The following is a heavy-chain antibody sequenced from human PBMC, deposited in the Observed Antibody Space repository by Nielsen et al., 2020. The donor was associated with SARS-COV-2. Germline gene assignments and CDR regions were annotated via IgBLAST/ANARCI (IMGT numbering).Heavy chain of an antibody. CDR2: IYYSGST. Sequence: SETLSLTCTVSGGSVSSGTYYWTWIRQPPGKGLEWIGYIYYSGSTNYNPSLKSRVTISVDTSKNQFSLKLSSVTAADTAVYYCARDAKETFSYDSGGYSLNLHYFDYWGQGTLVTVSS. V-gene: IGHV4-61*01. J-gene: IGHJ4*02. CDR3: ARDAKETFSYDSGGYSLNLHYFDY. CDR1: GGSVSSGTYY. D-gene: IGHD3-22*01.